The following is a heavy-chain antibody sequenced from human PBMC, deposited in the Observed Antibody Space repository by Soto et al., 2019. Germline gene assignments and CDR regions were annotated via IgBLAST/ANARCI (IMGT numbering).Heavy chain of an antibody. Sequence: QVQLLQSGAEVKKPGASVKVSCKASGDTFTANYIHWVRQAPGQGIEWMGWINPKSGGTKYPQKFQGRVTMTRDTSLSTVYMTLTRLTSDDTAVYYCAKGGDFDYWGQGTLVTVSS. V-gene: IGHV1-2*02. CDR1: GDTFTANY. J-gene: IGHJ4*01. CDR2: INPKSGGT. CDR3: AKGGDFDY.